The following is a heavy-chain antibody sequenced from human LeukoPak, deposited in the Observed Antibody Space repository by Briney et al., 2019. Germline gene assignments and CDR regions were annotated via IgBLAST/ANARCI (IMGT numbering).Heavy chain of an antibody. CDR3: ARSILWSGYRYYLDY. D-gene: IGHD3-3*01. V-gene: IGHV5-51*01. J-gene: IGHJ4*02. CDR1: GCSFTSYW. Sequence: GASLKISCKGSGCSFTSYWIGWVRQMPGKGLEWMGIIYPGDSDTRYSPSFQGQVTISADKSISTAYLQWSSLKASDTAMYYCARSILWSGYRYYLDYWGQGTLVTVSS. CDR2: IYPGDSDT.